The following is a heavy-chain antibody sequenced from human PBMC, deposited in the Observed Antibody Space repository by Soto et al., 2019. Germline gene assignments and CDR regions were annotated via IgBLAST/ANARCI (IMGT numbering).Heavy chain of an antibody. CDR3: ARGDRGGSGSPASYYYSGLDV. Sequence: DVQLLESGGDLVQPGGSLRLSCAASGVTFSSYAMSWVRQAPGKVLEWVSSVSAGGDMTYYSDSVKGRFTISRDNSNNALFLQMNSLRAEDTALYYCARGDRGGSGSPASYYYSGLDVWGQGTTVTVSS. J-gene: IGHJ6*02. V-gene: IGHV3-23*01. CDR2: VSAGGDMT. D-gene: IGHD3-10*01. CDR1: GVTFSSYA.